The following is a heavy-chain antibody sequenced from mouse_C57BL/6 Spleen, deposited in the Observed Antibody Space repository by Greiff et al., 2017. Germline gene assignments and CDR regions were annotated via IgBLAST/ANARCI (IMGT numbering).Heavy chain of an antibody. V-gene: IGHV1-26*01. CDR1: GYTFTDYY. J-gene: IGHJ2*01. Sequence: EVQLQQSGPELVKPGASVKISCKASGYTFTDYYMNWVKQSHGKSLEWIGDINPNNGGTSYNQKFKGKATLTVDKSSSTAYMELRSLTSEDSAVYYCARGGFYYYGSSYVGDYFDYWGQGTTLTVSS. CDR2: INPNNGGT. D-gene: IGHD1-1*01. CDR3: ARGGFYYYGSSYVGDYFDY.